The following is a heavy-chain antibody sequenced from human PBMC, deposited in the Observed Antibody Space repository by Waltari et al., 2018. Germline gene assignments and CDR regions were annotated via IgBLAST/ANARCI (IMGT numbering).Heavy chain of an antibody. CDR2: IYHSGST. CDR1: GYSISRGYY. Sequence: QVQLQESGPGLVKPSETLSLTCAVSGYSISRGYYWGWIRQPPGKGLEWIGSIYHSGSTYYNPSLKSRVTISVDTSKNQFSLKLSSVTAADTAVYYCAKDSGGYSSGWYAYWGQGTLVTVSS. CDR3: AKDSGGYSSGWYAY. D-gene: IGHD6-19*01. J-gene: IGHJ4*02. V-gene: IGHV4-38-2*02.